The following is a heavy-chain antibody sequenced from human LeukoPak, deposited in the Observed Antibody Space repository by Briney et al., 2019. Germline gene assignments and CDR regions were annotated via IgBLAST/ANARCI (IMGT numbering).Heavy chain of an antibody. J-gene: IGHJ4*02. D-gene: IGHD3-10*01. CDR3: ARGLYYGSGSYYYFDY. CDR1: GGSISSYY. V-gene: IGHV4-59*01. Sequence: PSETLSLTCTVSGGSISSYYWSWIRQPPGKGLEWIGYIYYSGSTNYNPSLKSRVTISVDTSKNQFSLKLSSVIAADTAVYYCARGLYYGSGSYYYFDYWGQGTLVTVSS. CDR2: IYYSGST.